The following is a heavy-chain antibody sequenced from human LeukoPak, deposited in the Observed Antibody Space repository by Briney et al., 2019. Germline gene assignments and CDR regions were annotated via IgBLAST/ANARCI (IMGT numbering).Heavy chain of an antibody. CDR3: ARANAGHCTGTTCYPFDY. J-gene: IGHJ4*02. CDR1: GXTFSSYA. V-gene: IGHV3-23*01. Sequence: PGGSLRLSCAASGXTFSSYAMSYVRQVPGKGLEWVSAISGSDPGTYYADSVKGRFTIFRDNSRSTLHLQMNSLRVEDTAVYYCARANAGHCTGTTCYPFDYWGQGTLVTVSS. D-gene: IGHD2-2*01. CDR2: ISGSDPGT.